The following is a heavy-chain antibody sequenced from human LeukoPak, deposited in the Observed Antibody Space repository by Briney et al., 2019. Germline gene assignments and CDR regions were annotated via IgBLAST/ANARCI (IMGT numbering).Heavy chain of an antibody. V-gene: IGHV3-33*01. Sequence: TGGSLRLSCAASGFTFSIHGMHWVRQAPGKGLEWVAAIWYDGSNKYYADSVKGRFTISRDNSKNTLYLQMDSLRAEDTAVYYCARGGDTGGKDDAKDIWGQGTMVTVSS. CDR3: ARGGDTGGKDDAKDI. D-gene: IGHD2-8*02. CDR1: GFTFSIHG. J-gene: IGHJ3*02. CDR2: IWYDGSNK.